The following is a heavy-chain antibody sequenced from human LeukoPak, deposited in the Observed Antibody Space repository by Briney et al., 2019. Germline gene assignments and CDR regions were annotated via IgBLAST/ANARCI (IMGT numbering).Heavy chain of an antibody. CDR1: GFTFDDYA. Sequence: GGSLRLSCAASGFTFDDYAMHWVRQAPGKGLEWASGISWNSGSIGYADSVKGRFTISRDNAKNSLYLQMNSLRAEDTALYYCANIFGSGWNEVPRDAFDIWGQGTMVTVSS. CDR2: ISWNSGSI. V-gene: IGHV3-9*01. D-gene: IGHD6-19*01. CDR3: ANIFGSGWNEVPRDAFDI. J-gene: IGHJ3*02.